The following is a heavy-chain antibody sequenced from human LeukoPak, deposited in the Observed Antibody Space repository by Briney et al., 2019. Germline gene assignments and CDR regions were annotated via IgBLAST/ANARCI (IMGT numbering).Heavy chain of an antibody. CDR3: ARDRAKLVGLSSGYYY. J-gene: IGHJ4*02. CDR1: GFTFSSFW. V-gene: IGHV3-7*01. CDR2: IKQDGSEK. Sequence: GGSLRLSCAASGFTFSSFWMSWVRQAPGKGLEWVANIKQDGSEKYYVDSVKGRFTISRDNAKNSLYLQMNSLRAEDTAVYYCARDRAKLVGLSSGYYYWGQGTLVTVSS. D-gene: IGHD3-22*01.